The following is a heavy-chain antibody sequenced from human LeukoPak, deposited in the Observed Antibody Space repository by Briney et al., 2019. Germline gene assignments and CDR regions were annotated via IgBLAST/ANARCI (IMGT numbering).Heavy chain of an antibody. Sequence: GGSLRLFCAASGVMFPSYWMTWVRQAPGKGLEWVANIKQDGSEKYYVDSVKGRFTISRDNAKNSVYLQMNSLRAEDTAVYYCARRHHFGFLDSWGQGTLVTVSS. J-gene: IGHJ4*02. CDR2: IKQDGSEK. V-gene: IGHV3-7*04. D-gene: IGHD3-10*01. CDR3: ARRHHFGFLDS. CDR1: GVMFPSYW.